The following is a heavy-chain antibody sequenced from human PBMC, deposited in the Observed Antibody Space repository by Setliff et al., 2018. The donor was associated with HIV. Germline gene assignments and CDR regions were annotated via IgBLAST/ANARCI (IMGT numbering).Heavy chain of an antibody. CDR3: ARSAHDSETGY. Sequence: ASVMVSCKASGYTFTNYYMHWVRQAPGQGLEWMGIIYPGGARRSYAQKFQGRVTMTWDTSTSTVYMELSSLRSEDTAFYYCARSAHDSETGYWDQGTLVTVSS. J-gene: IGHJ4*02. CDR2: IYPGGARR. CDR1: GYTFTNYY. D-gene: IGHD5-12*01. V-gene: IGHV1-46*01.